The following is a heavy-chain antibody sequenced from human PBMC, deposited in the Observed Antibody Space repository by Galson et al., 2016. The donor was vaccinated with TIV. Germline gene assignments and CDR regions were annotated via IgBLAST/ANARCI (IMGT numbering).Heavy chain of an antibody. CDR2: INANSGDT. D-gene: IGHD2-21*02. CDR1: GYIFSDYY. V-gene: IGHV1-2*02. Sequence: SCKASGYIFSDYYLHWVRLAPGQGPEWMGWINANSGDTNFAQKFQDRVTMTRDTAISTAYMELSRLRSDDTAIYYCARDLDSAVTAPFDYWGQGTLVTVSS. CDR3: ARDLDSAVTAPFDY. J-gene: IGHJ4*02.